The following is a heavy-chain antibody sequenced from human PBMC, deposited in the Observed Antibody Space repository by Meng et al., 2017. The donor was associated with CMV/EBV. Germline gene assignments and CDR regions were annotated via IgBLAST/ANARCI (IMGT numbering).Heavy chain of an antibody. CDR2: IYSGGSST. J-gene: IGHJ4*02. CDR1: GFTFSSYA. D-gene: IGHD1-26*01. V-gene: IGHV3-23*03. CDR3: AKDSGSYPFDY. Sequence: GESLKISCAASGFTFSSYAMSWVRQAPGNGLEWVSVIYSGGSSTYYADSVKGRFTISRDNSKNTLYLQMNSLRAEDTAVYYCAKDSGSYPFDYWGQGTLVTVSS.